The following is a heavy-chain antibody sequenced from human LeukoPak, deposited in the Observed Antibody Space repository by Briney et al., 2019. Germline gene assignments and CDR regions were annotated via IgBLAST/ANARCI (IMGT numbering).Heavy chain of an antibody. V-gene: IGHV3-21*01. J-gene: IGHJ4*02. CDR1: GFTFSSYS. D-gene: IGHD3-22*01. Sequence: GGSLRLSCAASGFTFSSYSMNWVRQAPGKGLEWVSSISSSSSYIYYADSVKGRFTISRDNAKNSLYLQMNSLRAEDTAVYYCARDRDYYDSSGYLGYWGQGTLVTVSS. CDR3: ARDRDYYDSSGYLGY. CDR2: ISSSSSYI.